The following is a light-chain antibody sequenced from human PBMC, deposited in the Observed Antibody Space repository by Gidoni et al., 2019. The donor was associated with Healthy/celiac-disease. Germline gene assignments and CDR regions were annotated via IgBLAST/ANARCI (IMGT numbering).Light chain of an antibody. V-gene: IGKV1-39*01. J-gene: IGKJ2*01. Sequence: DIQMTQSPSSLSASVGDRVTITCRASQSISSYLNWYQQKPGKAPKLLIYAASSLQSGVPSRFSGSGSGTDFTLTISSLQPEDFATDYCQQSYSTPMYTFXXXTKLEIK. CDR3: QQSYSTPMYT. CDR2: AAS. CDR1: QSISSY.